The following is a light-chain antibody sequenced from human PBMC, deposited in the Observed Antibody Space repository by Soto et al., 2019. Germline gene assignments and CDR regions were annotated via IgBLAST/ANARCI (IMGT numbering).Light chain of an antibody. CDR2: KAS. V-gene: IGKV1-5*03. CDR1: QSISSW. J-gene: IGKJ5*01. CDR3: QQSYMDPIT. Sequence: DIQMTQSPSTLSASVGDRVTITCRASQSISSWLAWYQQKPGKAPKLLIYKASSLESGVPSRFSGSGSGTEFTLTISSLQPEDFATYFCQQSYMDPITFGQGTRLEIK.